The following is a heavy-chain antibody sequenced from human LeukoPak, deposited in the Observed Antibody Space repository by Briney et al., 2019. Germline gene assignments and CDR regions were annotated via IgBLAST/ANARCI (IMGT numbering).Heavy chain of an antibody. V-gene: IGHV3-48*01. D-gene: IGHD3-22*01. CDR1: GFTFSSYS. CDR3: ARDRAGYYDNSGIFFDY. CDR2: IGSRSTTI. J-gene: IGHJ4*02. Sequence: GGSLRLSCAASGFTFSSYSMNWVRHAPGKGLEWISYIGSRSTTIYYADSVKGRFTISRDNAKNSLFLQMDSLRAEDTAMYYCARDRAGYYDNSGIFFDYWGQGTLVTVSS.